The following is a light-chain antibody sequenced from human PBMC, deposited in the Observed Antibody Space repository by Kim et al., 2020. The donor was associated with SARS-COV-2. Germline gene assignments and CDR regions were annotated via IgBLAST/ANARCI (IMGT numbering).Light chain of an antibody. Sequence: GHSITISCTGTSSDVGYYNYVAWYQQYPGKAPKFIIYDVKNRPSGVSDRFSGSKSGTTASLTISGLQAEDEADYYCSSYTTSRTYVFGTGTKVTVL. CDR1: SSDVGYYNY. CDR2: DVK. V-gene: IGLV2-14*04. J-gene: IGLJ1*01. CDR3: SSYTTSRTYV.